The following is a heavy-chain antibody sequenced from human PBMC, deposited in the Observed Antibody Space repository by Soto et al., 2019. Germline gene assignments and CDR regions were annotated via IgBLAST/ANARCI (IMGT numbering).Heavy chain of an antibody. V-gene: IGHV1-8*01. J-gene: IGHJ6*02. CDR3: ARESPRYYGSGSYSPSGYGMDV. Sequence: ASVKVSCKASGYTFTSYDINWVRQATGQGLEWMGWMNPNSGNTGYAQKFQGRVTMTRNTPISTAYMELSSLRSEDTAVYYCARESPRYYGSGSYSPSGYGMDVWGQGTTVTVSS. D-gene: IGHD3-10*01. CDR1: GYTFTSYD. CDR2: MNPNSGNT.